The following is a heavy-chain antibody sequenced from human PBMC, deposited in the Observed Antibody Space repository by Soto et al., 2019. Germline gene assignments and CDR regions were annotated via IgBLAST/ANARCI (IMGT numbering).Heavy chain of an antibody. CDR3: ARDWAYYDFWSGYPALRYYYGMDV. Sequence: SVKASCKASGGTLSSYAITWVRQAPGQGLEWMGEIIPIFGTANYAQKFQGRVTITADESTSTAYMELSSLRSEDTAVYYCARDWAYYDFWSGYPALRYYYGMDVWGQGTTVTVSS. CDR1: GGTLSSYA. V-gene: IGHV1-69*13. CDR2: IIPIFGTA. J-gene: IGHJ6*02. D-gene: IGHD3-3*01.